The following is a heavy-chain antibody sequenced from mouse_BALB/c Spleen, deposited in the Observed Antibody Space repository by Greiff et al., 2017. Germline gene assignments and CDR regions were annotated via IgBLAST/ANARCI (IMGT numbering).Heavy chain of an antibody. V-gene: IGHV5-6-5*01. J-gene: IGHJ2*01. Sequence: EVHLVESGGGLVKPGGSLKLSCAASGFTFSSYAMSWVRQTPEKRLEWVASISSGGSTYYPDSVKGRFTISRDNARNILYLQMSSLRSEDTAMYYCARETTVVATDYWGQGTTLTVSS. D-gene: IGHD1-1*01. CDR1: GFTFSSYA. CDR2: ISSGGST. CDR3: ARETTVVATDY.